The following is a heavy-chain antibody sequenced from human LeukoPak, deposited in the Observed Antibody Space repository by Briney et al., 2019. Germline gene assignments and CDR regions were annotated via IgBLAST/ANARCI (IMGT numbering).Heavy chain of an antibody. Sequence: SETLSLTCTVSGGSISSYYWSWIRQPPGKGLEWIGYIYYSGSTNYNPSLKGRVTISVDTSKNQFSLKLSSVTAADTAVYYCARYSGSNGDFDYWGQGTLVTVSS. CDR2: IYYSGST. CDR3: ARYSGSNGDFDY. V-gene: IGHV4-59*08. D-gene: IGHD1-26*01. CDR1: GGSISSYY. J-gene: IGHJ4*02.